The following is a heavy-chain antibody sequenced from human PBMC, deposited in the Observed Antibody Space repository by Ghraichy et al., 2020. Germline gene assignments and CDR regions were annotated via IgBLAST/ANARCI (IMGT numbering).Heavy chain of an antibody. Sequence: GGSLRLSCAASGFTFSSYWMHWVRQAPGKGLMWVSRIHSDVSGTTYADSVRGRFTISRDNAKNTLYLQMNSLSAEDTAVYYCVSGTVEAAGHPHVLFGNWGQGTLVTVSS. V-gene: IGHV3-74*01. CDR3: VSGTVEAAGHPHVLFGN. CDR2: IHSDVSGT. J-gene: IGHJ4*02. CDR1: GFTFSSYW. D-gene: IGHD6-13*01.